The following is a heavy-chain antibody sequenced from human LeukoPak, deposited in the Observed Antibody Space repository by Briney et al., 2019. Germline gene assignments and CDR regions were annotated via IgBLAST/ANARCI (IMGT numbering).Heavy chain of an antibody. CDR1: GGSFSAYY. J-gene: IGHJ6*02. D-gene: IGHD2-15*01. CDR3: AREGCSGGTCYSPSYGMDV. V-gene: IGHV4-34*01. CDR2: INHSGST. Sequence: SETLSLTCAVYGGSFSAYYWSWIRQPPGKGLEWIGEINHSGSTNYNPSLKSRLTISVDTSKNQFSLKLNSVTAADTAVYYCAREGCSGGTCYSPSYGMDVWGQGTTVTVSS.